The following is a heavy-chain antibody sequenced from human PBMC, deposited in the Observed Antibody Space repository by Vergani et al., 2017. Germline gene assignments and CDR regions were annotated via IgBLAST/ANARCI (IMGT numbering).Heavy chain of an antibody. CDR3: ASLLTGGIDY. CDR1: DYSISSGYY. J-gene: IGHJ4*02. Sequence: QVQLQESGPGLVKPSETLSLTCAVSDYSISSGYYWGWVRQPPGKGLDWIGSVYHSGSTSYNPSLKSRVPISIDTSKNQFSLKLTSVTAADTAVYYCASLLTGGIDYWGQGILVTVFS. CDR2: VYHSGST. V-gene: IGHV4-38-2*01. D-gene: IGHD3-16*01.